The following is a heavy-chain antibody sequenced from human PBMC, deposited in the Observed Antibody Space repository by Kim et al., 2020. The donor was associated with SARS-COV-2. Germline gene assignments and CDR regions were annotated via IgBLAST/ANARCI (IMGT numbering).Heavy chain of an antibody. D-gene: IGHD2-2*01. J-gene: IGHJ3*02. CDR3: ARLLRYCSSTSCYGDAFDI. CDR1: GYSFTSYW. CDR2: IDPSDSYT. V-gene: IGHV5-10-1*01. Sequence: GESLKISCKGSGYSFTSYWISWVRQMPGKGLEWMGRIDPSDSYTNYSPSFQGHVTISADKSISTAYLQWSSLKASDTAMYDCARLLRYCSSTSCYGDAFDIWGHETMVTVSS.